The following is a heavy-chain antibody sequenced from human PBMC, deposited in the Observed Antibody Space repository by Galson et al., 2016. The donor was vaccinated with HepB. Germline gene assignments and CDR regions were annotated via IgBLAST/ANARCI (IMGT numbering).Heavy chain of an antibody. CDR3: AREHISYGDYGGMGDAFDI. J-gene: IGHJ3*02. CDR2: IKQDGSEK. Sequence: SLRLSCAASGFTFSNYWMSWVRQAPGQGLQWVANIKQDGSEKYYVDSVKGRFTISRDNAQNSLSLQMNSLRAEDTAVYFCAREHISYGDYGGMGDAFDIWGQGTMVTVSS. CDR1: GFTFSNYW. V-gene: IGHV3-7*01. D-gene: IGHD4-17*01.